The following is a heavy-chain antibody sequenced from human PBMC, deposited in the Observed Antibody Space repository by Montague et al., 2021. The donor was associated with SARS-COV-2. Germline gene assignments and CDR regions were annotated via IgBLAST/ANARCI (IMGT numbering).Heavy chain of an antibody. J-gene: IGHJ4*02. CDR3: ARRTDILTGYYDY. D-gene: IGHD3-9*01. Sequence: SETLSLTCAVSGGSTSHYYWSWIRQPPGKGLEWIGYIYSSGGTNYNPSLKSRVTLSLDAAKNHFSLRLSSVTAADTAVYYCARRTDILTGYYDYWGQGTLVTVSS. CDR2: IYSSGGT. V-gene: IGHV4-59*01. CDR1: GGSTSHYY.